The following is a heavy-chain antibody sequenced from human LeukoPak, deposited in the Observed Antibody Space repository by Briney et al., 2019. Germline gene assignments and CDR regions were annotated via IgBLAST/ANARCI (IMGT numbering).Heavy chain of an antibody. J-gene: IGHJ3*02. Sequence: SETLSLTCTVSGGSISGYYWSWIRQPAGKGLEWIGRIYASGSTNYNPSLKSRVTMSVDTSNNQFSLKLNSVTAADTAVYYCVSDEGAAAGRAFDIWGQGTMVTVSS. D-gene: IGHD6-13*01. CDR1: GGSISGYY. V-gene: IGHV4-4*07. CDR2: IYASGST. CDR3: VSDEGAAAGRAFDI.